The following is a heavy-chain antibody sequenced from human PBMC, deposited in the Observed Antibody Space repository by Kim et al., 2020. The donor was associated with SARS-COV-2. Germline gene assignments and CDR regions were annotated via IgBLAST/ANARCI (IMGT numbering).Heavy chain of an antibody. CDR1: GFTFRGSW. CDR3: ARDPEWAALDY. D-gene: IGHD2-8*01. J-gene: IGHJ4*02. Sequence: GGSLRLSCAASGFTFRGSWMTWVRQAPGKGLEWVANINEAGSDSYHAASVRGRFIISRDNARDLVYLQMNRLRVEDTAIYYCARDPEWAALDYWGQGILV. CDR2: INEAGSDS. V-gene: IGHV3-7*01.